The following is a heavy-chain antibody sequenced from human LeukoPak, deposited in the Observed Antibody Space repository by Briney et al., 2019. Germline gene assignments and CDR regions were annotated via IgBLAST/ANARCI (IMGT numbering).Heavy chain of an antibody. V-gene: IGHV3-23*01. Sequence: GGSLRLSCAASGFTFSSYAMSWVRQAPGKGLEWVSAISGSGGSTYYADSVKGRFTISRDNSKNTLYLQMNSLRAEDTAVYYCAKDRGTSSSWYEGNFDYWGQGTLVTVSS. CDR1: GFTFSSYA. CDR3: AKDRGTSSSWYEGNFDY. D-gene: IGHD6-13*01. J-gene: IGHJ4*02. CDR2: ISGSGGST.